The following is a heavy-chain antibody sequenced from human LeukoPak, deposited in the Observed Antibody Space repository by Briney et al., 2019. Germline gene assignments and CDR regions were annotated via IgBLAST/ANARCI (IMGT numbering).Heavy chain of an antibody. V-gene: IGHV3-7*01. J-gene: IGHJ4*02. CDR2: IKQDGSKF. CDR3: AREVSEGFDF. D-gene: IGHD3-22*01. CDR1: GFTFSNYW. Sequence: GGSLRLSCAASGFTFSNYWLTWVRQAPGKGLEWVANIKQDGSKFSYVDSVKGRFTISRDNAKNSLYLQMNSLRAEDTALYYCAREVSEGFDFWGQGTLVTVSS.